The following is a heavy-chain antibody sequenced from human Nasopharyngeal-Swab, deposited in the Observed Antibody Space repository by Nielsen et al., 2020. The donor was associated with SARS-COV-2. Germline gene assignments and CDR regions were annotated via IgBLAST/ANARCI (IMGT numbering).Heavy chain of an antibody. V-gene: IGHV3-11*01. D-gene: IGHD4-17*01. CDR1: GFTFSDYN. CDR3: ARSNGDYVLDWFDP. Sequence: GESLKISCAASGFTFSDYNMSWIRQAPGKGLEWVSYISSSGSTIYYADSVKGRFTISRDNAKNSLYLQMISLRAEDTAVYYCARSNGDYVLDWFDPWGQGTLVTVSS. CDR2: ISSSGSTI. J-gene: IGHJ5*02.